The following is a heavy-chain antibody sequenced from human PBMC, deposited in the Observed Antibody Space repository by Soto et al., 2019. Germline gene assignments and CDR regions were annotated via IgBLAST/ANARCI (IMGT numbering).Heavy chain of an antibody. D-gene: IGHD3-10*01. CDR3: ARDPSYYGDYFDY. V-gene: IGHV1-3*01. Sequence: ASVKVSCKSSGYAFTNYAMHWVRQAPGQRLEWMGWIIAGNGDTKYSQKFQGRVTITRDTSASTAHMELSSLRSEDTAVYYCARDPSYYGDYFDYWGQGTLVTVSS. CDR1: GYAFTNYA. CDR2: IIAGNGDT. J-gene: IGHJ4*02.